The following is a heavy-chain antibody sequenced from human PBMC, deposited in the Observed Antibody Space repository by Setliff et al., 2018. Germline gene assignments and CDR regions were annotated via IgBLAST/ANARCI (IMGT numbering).Heavy chain of an antibody. CDR1: GYSISSGYY. Sequence: PSETLSLTCAVSGYSISSGYYWGWVRQPPGKGLEWIGSIYYSGSTYYNPSLKSRVTISVDTSKSQSSLKLSSVTAADTAVYYCAISTIFGVVSPTPDAFDIWGQGTMVTVSS. V-gene: IGHV4-38-2*01. J-gene: IGHJ3*02. CDR2: IYYSGST. D-gene: IGHD3-3*01. CDR3: AISTIFGVVSPTPDAFDI.